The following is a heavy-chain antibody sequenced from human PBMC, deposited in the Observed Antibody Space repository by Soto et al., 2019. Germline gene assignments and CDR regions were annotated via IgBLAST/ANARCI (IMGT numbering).Heavy chain of an antibody. V-gene: IGHV4-30-2*01. CDR3: ARGQVGAAQH. CDR1: GGSISSGGYS. D-gene: IGHD2-15*01. J-gene: IGHJ4*02. Sequence: QLQLQESGSGLVKPSQTLSLTCAVSGGSISSGGYSWSWIRQPPGKGLEWIGYIYHSGSTYYNPSRXGXVXIXLDRSKNQFSLKLSSVTAADTAVYYCARGQVGAAQHWGQGTLVTVSS. CDR2: IYHSGST.